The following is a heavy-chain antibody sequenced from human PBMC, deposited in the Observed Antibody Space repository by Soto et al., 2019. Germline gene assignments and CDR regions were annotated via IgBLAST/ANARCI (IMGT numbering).Heavy chain of an antibody. CDR2: VSVDPGNT. CDR1: GFTLSSYP. J-gene: IGHJ4*02. V-gene: IGHV3-23*01. Sequence: PGGSLRLSCTASGFTLSSYPMSWVRQTPGKGLQWVASVSVDPGNTYYADSVKGRFTISRDNSIYTLYLQMNNVTAEDTAIYYCVKDGIRGIHIDKWGQGTLVTVS. CDR3: VKDGIRGIHIDK.